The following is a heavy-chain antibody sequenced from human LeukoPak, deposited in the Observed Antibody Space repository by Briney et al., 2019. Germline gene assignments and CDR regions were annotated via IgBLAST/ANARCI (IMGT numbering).Heavy chain of an antibody. CDR1: GGSISSYS. D-gene: IGHD1-1*01. J-gene: IGHJ3*02. Sequence: KPSETLSLTCTVSGGSISSYSWAWIRQPAGKGLEWIGRIHTSGSTNSNPSLRGRVTMSLDTSKNQLFLRLRSVTAADTAVYYCVTRPDGRGTGPTENSPFDIWGQGTVVTVSS. V-gene: IGHV4-4*07. CDR2: IHTSGST. CDR3: VTRPDGRGTGPTENSPFDI.